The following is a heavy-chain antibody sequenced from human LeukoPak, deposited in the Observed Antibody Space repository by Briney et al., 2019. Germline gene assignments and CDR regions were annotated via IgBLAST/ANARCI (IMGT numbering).Heavy chain of an antibody. V-gene: IGHV6-1*01. D-gene: IGHD4-17*01. CDR2: TYYRSKRYN. Sequence: SQTLSLTCAISGDSVYSNSAAWNWIRQSPSRGLEWLGRTYYRSKRYNDYAVSMKGRLTINPDTSKNQFSLQLNSVTPEDTAVYYCARLTSDYDDCFDYWGQGTLVTVSS. J-gene: IGHJ4*02. CDR1: GDSVYSNSAA. CDR3: ARLTSDYDDCFDY.